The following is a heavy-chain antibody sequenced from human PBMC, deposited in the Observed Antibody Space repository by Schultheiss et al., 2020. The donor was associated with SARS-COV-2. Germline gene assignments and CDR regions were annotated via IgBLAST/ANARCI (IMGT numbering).Heavy chain of an antibody. Sequence: SETLSLTCTVSGGSISGYYWSWIRQPPGKGLEWIGYIYYSGSTKYNSSLKSRVTISVDTSKNQFSLKLSSVTAADTAVYYCARDRYCSGGSCYSVMGWGQGTLVTVSS. CDR1: GGSISGYY. CDR3: ARDRYCSGGSCYSVMG. CDR2: IYYSGST. V-gene: IGHV4-59*12. J-gene: IGHJ4*02. D-gene: IGHD2-15*01.